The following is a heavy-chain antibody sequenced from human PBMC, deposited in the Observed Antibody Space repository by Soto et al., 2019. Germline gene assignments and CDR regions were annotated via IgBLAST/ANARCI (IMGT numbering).Heavy chain of an antibody. CDR2: IDPSDSYT. Sequence: EVQLVQSGAEVKKPGESLRISCKGSGYSFTSYWISWVRQMPGKGLEWMGRIDPSDSYTNYSPSFQGHVTISADKSISTAYLQWSSLKASDTAMYYCASPLPPIAAREFAFDIWGQGTMVTVSS. V-gene: IGHV5-10-1*03. CDR1: GYSFTSYW. D-gene: IGHD6-6*01. CDR3: ASPLPPIAAREFAFDI. J-gene: IGHJ3*02.